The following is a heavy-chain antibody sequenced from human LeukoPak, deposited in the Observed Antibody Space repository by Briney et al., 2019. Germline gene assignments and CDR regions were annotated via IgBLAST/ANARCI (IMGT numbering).Heavy chain of an antibody. Sequence: GGSLRLSCTASGFTFSSYWMHWVRQAPGKGLVWVSRVNSDGSTTNYADSVKGRFTISRDNAKNTLYLQMNSLRAEDTAVYYCARDTPRMLAAAYSWFDPWGQGTLVTVSS. D-gene: IGHD6-13*01. CDR1: GFTFSSYW. V-gene: IGHV3-74*01. CDR2: VNSDGSTT. J-gene: IGHJ5*02. CDR3: ARDTPRMLAAAYSWFDP.